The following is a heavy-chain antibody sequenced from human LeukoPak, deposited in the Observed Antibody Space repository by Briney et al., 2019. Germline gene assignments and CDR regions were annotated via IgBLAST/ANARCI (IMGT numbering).Heavy chain of an antibody. D-gene: IGHD5-18*01. CDR1: GGPISSYY. V-gene: IGHV4-59*01. CDR2: IHYSGST. CDR3: ARYTAMVAFHAHGFDI. J-gene: IGHJ3*02. Sequence: SETLSLTCTVSGGPISSYYWSWIRQPPGKGLEWIGYIHYSGSTNYNPSLKSRVTMSVDTSKNQFSLKLRSVTTADTAVYYCARYTAMVAFHAHGFDIWGKGTMVTVS.